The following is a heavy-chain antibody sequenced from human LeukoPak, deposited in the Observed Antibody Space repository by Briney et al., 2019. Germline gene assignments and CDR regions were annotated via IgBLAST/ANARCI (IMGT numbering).Heavy chain of an antibody. Sequence: GGSLRLSCEASPFPVSSYWMSWGPQAPGKGLGWVANIKEGGSEINYVDSVKGRFTISRDNPKNSLFLQMNRLKVEDTAVYYCARDRGYSSFDYWGQGTLVTVSS. D-gene: IGHD4-23*01. V-gene: IGHV3-7*01. J-gene: IGHJ4*02. CDR1: PFPVSSYW. CDR2: IKEGGSEI. CDR3: ARDRGYSSFDY.